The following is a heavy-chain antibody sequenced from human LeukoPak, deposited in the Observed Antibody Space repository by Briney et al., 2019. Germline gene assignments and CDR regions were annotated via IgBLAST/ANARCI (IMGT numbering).Heavy chain of an antibody. V-gene: IGHV3-11*04. CDR3: ASRRGSGVSCLFDY. CDR2: ISSSGSTV. CDR1: GFTFSDYY. Sequence: GGSLRLSCAASGFTFSDYYMGWIHQAPGKGLEWVSYISSSGSTVYYADSVKGRFTISRDNAKNSLYLQMNSLRAEDTAVYYCASRRGSGVSCLFDYWGQGNLVSVS. J-gene: IGHJ4*02. D-gene: IGHD2-15*01.